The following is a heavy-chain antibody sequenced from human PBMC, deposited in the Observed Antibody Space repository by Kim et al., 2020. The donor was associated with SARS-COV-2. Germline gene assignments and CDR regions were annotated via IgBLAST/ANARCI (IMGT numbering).Heavy chain of an antibody. CDR1: GGSFSGYY. D-gene: IGHD5-18*01. J-gene: IGHJ4*02. CDR3: ARAQLLWLTT. CDR2: INHSGST. V-gene: IGHV4-34*01. Sequence: SETLSLTCAVYGGSFSGYYWSWIRQPPGKGLEWIGEINHSGSTNYNPSLKSRGTISVDTSKNQFSLQLSSVTAADTAVYYCARAQLLWLTTWGQGTLVTV.